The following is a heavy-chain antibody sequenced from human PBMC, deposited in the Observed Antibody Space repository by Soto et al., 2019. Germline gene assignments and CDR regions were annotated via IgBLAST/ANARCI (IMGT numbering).Heavy chain of an antibody. CDR3: ARGPQQTGRYFDWLLSH. D-gene: IGHD3-9*01. CDR1: GYTFTSYT. Sequence: GASVKVSCKASGYTFTSYTISWVRQAPGQGLEWMGWISAYNGHTNYAQKLQDRVTMTTDTSTSTAYMELRSLRSEDTAVYYCARGPQQTGRYFDWLLSHWGQGTLVTVSS. V-gene: IGHV1-18*01. CDR2: ISAYNGHT. J-gene: IGHJ4*02.